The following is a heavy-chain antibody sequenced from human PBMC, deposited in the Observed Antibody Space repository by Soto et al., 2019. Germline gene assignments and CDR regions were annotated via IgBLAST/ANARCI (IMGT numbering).Heavy chain of an antibody. V-gene: IGHV4-30-2*01. Sequence: SETLSLTCAVSGGSISSGGYSWSWLRQPPGKGLEWIGYIFHSGSTYYNPSLKSRVTISVDTSKNQFSLKLSSVTAADTAVYYCARTPGYWGQGTLVTVSS. J-gene: IGHJ4*02. CDR3: ARTPGY. CDR2: IFHSGST. CDR1: GGSISSGGYS.